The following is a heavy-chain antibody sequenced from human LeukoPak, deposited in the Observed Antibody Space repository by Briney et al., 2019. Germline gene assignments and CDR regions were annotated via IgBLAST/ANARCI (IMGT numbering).Heavy chain of an antibody. J-gene: IGHJ4*02. V-gene: IGHV3-72*01. Sequence: GGSLRLSCAASGFTFSDHYMDWVRQAPGKGLEWVGRIRNKANSYTTEYAASVKGRFTISRDDSKNSLYLQMNSLKTEDTAVYYCARGGPEGGYWGQGTLVTVSS. CDR2: IRNKANSYTT. D-gene: IGHD1-14*01. CDR3: ARGGPEGGY. CDR1: GFTFSDHY.